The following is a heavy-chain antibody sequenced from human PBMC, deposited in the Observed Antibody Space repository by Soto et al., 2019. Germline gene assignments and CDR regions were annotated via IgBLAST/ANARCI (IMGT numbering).Heavy chain of an antibody. Sequence: QEQLEQSGTEVKKPGASVTVSCKSSGYTFTDFYLHWLRQAPGQGLEWVGWINPKTGDTQSSQKFQGRVTMSRDTSVSTAYSDLTSLTSDDTAMYFCATGTNGTTGWYHPWGQGTRVTVSS. J-gene: IGHJ5*02. CDR2: INPKTGDT. CDR1: GYTFTDFY. CDR3: ATGTNGTTGWYHP. V-gene: IGHV1-2*02. D-gene: IGHD1-1*01.